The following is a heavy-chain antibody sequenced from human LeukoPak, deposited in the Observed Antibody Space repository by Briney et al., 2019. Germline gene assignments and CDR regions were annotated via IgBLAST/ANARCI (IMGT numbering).Heavy chain of an antibody. Sequence: GGSLRLSCAASGFTFSSYAMSWVRQAPGKGLEWVSYISSSSSTIYYADSVKGRFTISRDNAKNSLYLQMNSLRAEDTAVYYCARAEAIAAAGMSDYWGQGTLVTVSS. V-gene: IGHV3-48*01. D-gene: IGHD6-13*01. CDR2: ISSSSSTI. J-gene: IGHJ4*02. CDR3: ARAEAIAAAGMSDY. CDR1: GFTFSSYA.